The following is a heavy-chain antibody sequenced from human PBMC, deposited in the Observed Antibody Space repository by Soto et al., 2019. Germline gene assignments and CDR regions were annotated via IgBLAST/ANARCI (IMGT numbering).Heavy chain of an antibody. V-gene: IGHV2-5*02. CDR1: GFSLSTGGVG. Sequence: QITLKESGATRVRPIQTLTLTCTFSGFSLSTGGVGVGWIRQPPGKALERLALIYWDDDKRYSPSLKSRLTITKDTSGNQMVLTMTNMDPVDTATYYCAHRVGLQGNWNGGYFDFWGQGALVTVSS. D-gene: IGHD1-1*01. J-gene: IGHJ4*02. CDR2: IYWDDDK. CDR3: AHRVGLQGNWNGGYFDF.